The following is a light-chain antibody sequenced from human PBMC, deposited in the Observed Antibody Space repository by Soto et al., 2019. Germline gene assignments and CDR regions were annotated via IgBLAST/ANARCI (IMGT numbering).Light chain of an antibody. J-gene: IGLJ1*01. V-gene: IGLV2-23*02. CDR2: EVN. CDR3: CSYAGDTTFVV. Sequence: QSALTQPASMSGSPGQSITISCTGTSSDVGSYYPVSWFQQHPRKAPKLIIYEVNKRPSGVSDRFSGSKSGNTASLTISGLQAADEAEYYCCSYAGDTTFVVFGTGTKLTVL. CDR1: SSDVGSYYP.